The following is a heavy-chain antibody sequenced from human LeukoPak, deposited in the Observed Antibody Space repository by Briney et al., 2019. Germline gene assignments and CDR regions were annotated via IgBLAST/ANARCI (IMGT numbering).Heavy chain of an antibody. Sequence: SETLSLTCTVSGGSISSYYWSWIRQPPGKGLEWIGYIYYSGSTNYNPSLKSRVTISVDTSKNQFSLKLSSVTAADTAVYYCARGGSSWSLYFDCWGQGTLVTVSS. D-gene: IGHD6-13*01. CDR1: GGSISSYY. J-gene: IGHJ4*02. CDR2: IYYSGST. V-gene: IGHV4-59*01. CDR3: ARGGSSWSLYFDC.